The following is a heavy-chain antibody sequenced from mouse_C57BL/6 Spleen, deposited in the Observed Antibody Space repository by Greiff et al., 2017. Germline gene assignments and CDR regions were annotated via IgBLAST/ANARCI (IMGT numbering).Heavy chain of an antibody. CDR2: IDPSDSYT. D-gene: IGHD2-1*01. CDR1: GYTFTSYW. Sequence: QVQLQQSGAELVMPGASVKLSCKASGYTFTSYWMHWVKQRPGQGLEWIGEIDPSDSYTNYNQKFKGKSTLTVDKSSSTAYMQLSSLTSEDSAVYYCARTDYGNYGVSWFAYWGQGTLVTVSA. J-gene: IGHJ3*01. CDR3: ARTDYGNYGVSWFAY. V-gene: IGHV1-69*01.